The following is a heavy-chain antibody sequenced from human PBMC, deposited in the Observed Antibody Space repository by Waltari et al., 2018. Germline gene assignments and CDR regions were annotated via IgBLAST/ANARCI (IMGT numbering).Heavy chain of an antibody. D-gene: IGHD3-22*01. Sequence: QVQLVQSGAEVKKPGASVKVPCKAAGYTFTGYYMHRVPQAPGQGLEWMGRINPNSGGTNYAQKFQGRVTMTRDTSISTAYMELSRLRSDDTAVYYCAVVITPLGAFDIWGQGTMVTVSS. CDR3: AVVITPLGAFDI. J-gene: IGHJ3*02. V-gene: IGHV1-2*06. CDR1: GYTFTGYY. CDR2: INPNSGGT.